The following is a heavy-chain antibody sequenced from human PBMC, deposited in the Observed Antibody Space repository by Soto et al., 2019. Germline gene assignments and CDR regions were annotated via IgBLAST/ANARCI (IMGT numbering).Heavy chain of an antibody. D-gene: IGHD3-16*02. CDR1: GFTFSSYA. J-gene: IGHJ4*02. Sequence: PGGSLRLSCAASGFTFSSYAMSWVRQAPGKGLEWVSAISGSGGSTYYADSVKGRFTISRDNSKNTLYLQMNSLRAEDTAVYYCAKDYDYIWGSYRSPPHWGQGTLVTVSS. V-gene: IGHV3-23*01. CDR2: ISGSGGST. CDR3: AKDYDYIWGSYRSPPH.